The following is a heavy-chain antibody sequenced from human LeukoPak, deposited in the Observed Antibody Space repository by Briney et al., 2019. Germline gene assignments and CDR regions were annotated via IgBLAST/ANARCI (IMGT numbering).Heavy chain of an antibody. D-gene: IGHD3-16*01. J-gene: IGHJ4*02. CDR1: GFTFSDFW. Sequence: GGSLRLSCAASGFTFSDFWMYWVRQAPGKGLVWISNTNEHGTTAYADSVKGRFTISRDNAKNTLYLQMNSLTAEDTAVYYCARVRGGNWGQGTLVTVSS. CDR3: ARVRGGN. CDR2: TNEHGTT. V-gene: IGHV3-74*01.